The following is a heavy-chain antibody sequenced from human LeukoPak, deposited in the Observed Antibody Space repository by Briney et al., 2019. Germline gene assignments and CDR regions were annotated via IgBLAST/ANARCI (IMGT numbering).Heavy chain of an antibody. D-gene: IGHD5-18*01. CDR3: ARGGIQLARPYYYYYYMDV. Sequence: SETLSLTCTVSGGSISSYYWSWIRQPAGKGLEWIGRIYTSGSTNYNPSLKSRVTMSVDTSKNQFSLKLSSVTAADTAVYYCARGGIQLARPYYYYYYMDVWGKGTTVTVSS. J-gene: IGHJ6*03. CDR2: IYTSGST. CDR1: GGSISSYY. V-gene: IGHV4-4*07.